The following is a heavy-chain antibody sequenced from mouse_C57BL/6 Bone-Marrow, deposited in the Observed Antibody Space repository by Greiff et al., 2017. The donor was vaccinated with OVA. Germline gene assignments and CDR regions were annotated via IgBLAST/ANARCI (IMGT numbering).Heavy chain of an antibody. CDR2: ISYSGST. CDR1: GYSITSGYD. J-gene: IGHJ2*01. Sequence: EVKVVESGPGMVKPSQSLSLTCTVTGYSITSGYDWHWIRHFPGNKLEWMGYISYSGSTNYNPSLKSRISITHDTSKNHFFLKLNSVTTEDTATYYCARAFYYGSFDYWGQGTTLTVSS. D-gene: IGHD1-1*01. CDR3: ARAFYYGSFDY. V-gene: IGHV3-1*01.